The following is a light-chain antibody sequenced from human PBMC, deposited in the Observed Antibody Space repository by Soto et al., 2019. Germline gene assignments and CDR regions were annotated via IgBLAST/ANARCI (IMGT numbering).Light chain of an antibody. CDR2: GNS. J-gene: IGLJ3*02. V-gene: IGLV1-40*01. Sequence: QSVLTQPPSVSGAPGQRVTISCTGSSSNIGAGYDVHWYQQLPGTAPKLLIYGNSNRPSGVPDRFSGSKSGTSASLAITGLQAQDEADYYSQSYDTSLSAPFVFGGGTKLPVL. CDR1: SSNIGAGYD. CDR3: QSYDTSLSAPFV.